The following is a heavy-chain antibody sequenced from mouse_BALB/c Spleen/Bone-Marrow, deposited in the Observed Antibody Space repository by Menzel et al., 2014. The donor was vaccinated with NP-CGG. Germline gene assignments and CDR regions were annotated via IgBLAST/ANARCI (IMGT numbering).Heavy chain of an antibody. CDR2: IYPYNGGT. D-gene: IGHD1-2*01. Sequence: DVQLQESGPELVKPGASVKISCKASGYTFTDYNMHWVKQSHGKSLEWIGYIYPYNGGTGYNQKFKSKATLTVDNSSSAAYTELRSLTSEDSAVYFCARRFITTAAWFAYWGQGTLVTVSA. CDR3: ARRFITTAAWFAY. V-gene: IGHV1S29*02. CDR1: GYTFTDYN. J-gene: IGHJ3*01.